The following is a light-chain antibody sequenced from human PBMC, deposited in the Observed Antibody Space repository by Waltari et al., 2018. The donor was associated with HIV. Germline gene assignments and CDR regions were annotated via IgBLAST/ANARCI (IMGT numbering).Light chain of an antibody. CDR2: DTS. CDR3: QQRSNWSIT. CDR1: QSVSSY. J-gene: IGKJ5*01. Sequence: EIVLIQSPATLSLSPGERATLSCRASQSVSSYLAWYDQKPGQSPRLLIYDTSNRATGIPARFSGSWSATDFTLTITSLEPEDSAVYYCQQRSNWSITFGQGTRLEIK. V-gene: IGKV3-11*01.